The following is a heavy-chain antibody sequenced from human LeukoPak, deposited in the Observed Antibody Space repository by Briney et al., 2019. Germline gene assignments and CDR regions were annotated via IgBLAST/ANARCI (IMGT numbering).Heavy chain of an antibody. CDR1: GYTFTDYY. CDR3: ATGRATGASDAFDI. CDR2: VDPEDGET. V-gene: IGHV1-69-2*01. Sequence: ASVKISCKASGYTFTDYYMHWVQQAPGKGLEWMGRVDPEDGETIYAEKFQGRVTITADTSTDTAYMELSSLGSEDTAVYYCATGRATGASDAFDIWGQGTMVTVSS. D-gene: IGHD5-24*01. J-gene: IGHJ3*02.